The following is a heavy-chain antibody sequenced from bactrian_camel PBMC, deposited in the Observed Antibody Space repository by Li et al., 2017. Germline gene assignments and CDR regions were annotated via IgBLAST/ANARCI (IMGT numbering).Heavy chain of an antibody. J-gene: IGHJ4*01. V-gene: IGHV3S54*01. CDR1: DLAYRDNS. D-gene: IGHD6*01. CDR2: ICTGGGST. Sequence: HVQLVESGGGSVQAGESLRLSCTASDLAYRDNSMGWFRQSVGKEREMVATICTGGGSTHYTDSGKGRFTISRANAKNAIVLQMNSLKPEDSAMYYCAAEGYDGSCRPGGQFDYWGQGTQVTVS. CDR3: AAEGYDGSCRPGGQFDY.